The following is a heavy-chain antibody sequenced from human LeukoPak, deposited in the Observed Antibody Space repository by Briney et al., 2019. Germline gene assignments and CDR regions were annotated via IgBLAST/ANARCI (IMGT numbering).Heavy chain of an antibody. CDR1: GFTFSSYA. Sequence: GGSLRLSCAASGFTFSSYAMSWVRQAPGKGLEWVSAISGSGGSTYYADSVKGRFTISRDNSKNTLYLQMNSLRAEDTAVYYCAKEPTYYYDSSGYYEFDYWGQGTLVTVSS. J-gene: IGHJ4*02. CDR3: AKEPTYYYDSSGYYEFDY. V-gene: IGHV3-23*01. D-gene: IGHD3-22*01. CDR2: ISGSGGST.